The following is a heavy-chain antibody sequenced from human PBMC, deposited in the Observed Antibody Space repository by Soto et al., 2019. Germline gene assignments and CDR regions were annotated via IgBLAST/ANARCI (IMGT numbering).Heavy chain of an antibody. Sequence: PGGSLRLSCAASGFTFSSYAMHWVRQAPGKGLEWVAVISYDGSNKYYADSVKGRFTISRDNSKNTLYLQMNSLRAEDTAVYYCARVFFRCNSGYGFIMDGWGQGTAVTGSS. CDR1: GFTFSSYA. CDR2: ISYDGSNK. CDR3: ARVFFRCNSGYGFIMDG. D-gene: IGHD5-12*01. V-gene: IGHV3-30-3*01. J-gene: IGHJ6*02.